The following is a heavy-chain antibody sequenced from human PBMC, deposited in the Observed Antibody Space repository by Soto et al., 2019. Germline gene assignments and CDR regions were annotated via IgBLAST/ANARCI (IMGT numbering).Heavy chain of an antibody. Sequence: QGQLQQSGPGLVKPSQTLSLTCAISGDSVSSDITSWNWIRQSPSRGLEWLGRTYYRSKWFHDYAASVKSPITIHPDTSKNQFSLELNSMTPEDTAVYYCARGNALDVWGQGTVVTVSS. D-gene: IGHD3-10*01. V-gene: IGHV6-1*01. J-gene: IGHJ3*01. CDR2: TYYRSKWFH. CDR3: ARGNALDV. CDR1: GDSVSSDITS.